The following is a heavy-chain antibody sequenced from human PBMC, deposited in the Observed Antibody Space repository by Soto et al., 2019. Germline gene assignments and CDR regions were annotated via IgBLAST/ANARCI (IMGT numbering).Heavy chain of an antibody. V-gene: IGHV4-59*08. Sequence: SETLSLTCTVSGGSISSYYWSWIRQPPGKGLEWIGYIYYSGSTNYNPSLKSRVTISVDTSKNQFSLKLSSVTAADTAVYYCARLYGDDENDAFDIWGQGTMVTVSS. D-gene: IGHD4-17*01. CDR3: ARLYGDDENDAFDI. CDR2: IYYSGST. J-gene: IGHJ3*02. CDR1: GGSISSYY.